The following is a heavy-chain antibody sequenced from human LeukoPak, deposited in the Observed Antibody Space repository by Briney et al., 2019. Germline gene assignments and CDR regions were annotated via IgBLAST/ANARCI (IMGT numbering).Heavy chain of an antibody. V-gene: IGHV4-34*01. D-gene: IGHD5-12*01. J-gene: IGHJ4*02. CDR1: GGSLSGYY. CDR3: ARGRGYSGFRFDY. Sequence: SETLSLTCAVYGGSLSGYYWIWIGQPPRKGLDWIGEINHSGSTNYHPSLKSRVTISVDTSKNQFSLKLSSVTAADTAVYYCARGRGYSGFRFDYWGQGTLVTVSS. CDR2: INHSGST.